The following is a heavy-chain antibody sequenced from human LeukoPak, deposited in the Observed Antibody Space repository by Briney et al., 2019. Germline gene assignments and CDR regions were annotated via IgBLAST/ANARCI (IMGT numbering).Heavy chain of an antibody. D-gene: IGHD2/OR15-2a*01. CDR3: ARIFPTSTSSLDY. CDR1: GYTFTGYT. V-gene: IGHV1-2*02. CDR2: INPNSGGT. J-gene: IGHJ4*02. Sequence: ASVKVSCKASGYTFTGYTIHWVRQAPGQGLEWMGWINPNSGGTNYAQKSQGRVTMTRDTSITTAYMELSRLRSDDTAVYHCARIFPTSTSSLDYWGQGSLVTVSS.